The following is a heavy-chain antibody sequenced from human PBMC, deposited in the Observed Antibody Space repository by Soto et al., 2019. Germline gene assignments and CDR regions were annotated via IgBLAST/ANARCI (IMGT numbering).Heavy chain of an antibody. J-gene: IGHJ6*02. CDR2: IIPIFGTA. CDR1: GGTFSSYA. D-gene: IGHD1-26*01. CDR3: ASHSGSSPEGRYYYGMDV. Sequence: QVQLVQSGAEVKKPGSSVKVSCKASGGTFSSYAISWVRQAPGQGLEWVGGIIPIFGTADYAQKFQGRVTITADESTSTGYMELSSLRSEDTAVYYCASHSGSSPEGRYYYGMDVWGQGTTVTVSS. V-gene: IGHV1-69*12.